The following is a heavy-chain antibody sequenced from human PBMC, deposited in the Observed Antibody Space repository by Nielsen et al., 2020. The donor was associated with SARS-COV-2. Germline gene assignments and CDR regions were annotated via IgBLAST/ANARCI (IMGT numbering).Heavy chain of an antibody. J-gene: IGHJ4*02. Sequence: SEPLSLPFPLSGSSISSGRSSWTSLRPPPGKGLEWIGYIYYSGSTYYNPSLKSRVTISVDTSKNQFSLKLSSVTAADTAVYYCATWPSYWGQGTLVTVSS. CDR3: ATWPSY. CDR2: IYYSGST. CDR1: GSSISSGRSS. V-gene: IGHV4-31*03.